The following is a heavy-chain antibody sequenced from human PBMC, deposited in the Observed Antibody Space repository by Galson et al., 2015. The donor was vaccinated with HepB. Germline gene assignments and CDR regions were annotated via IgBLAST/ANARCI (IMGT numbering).Heavy chain of an antibody. J-gene: IGHJ5*02. V-gene: IGHV1-18*01. CDR3: ARGALVAVVDATQNNWFDP. Sequence: SVKVSCKASGYTFSTYSITRVRQAPGQGLEWMGWISAYDRYTNYAQKFQGRVTMTTDTSTTTAYMELRSLRSDDTAVYYCARGALVAVVDATQNNWFDPWGQGTLVTVSS. CDR2: ISAYDRYT. CDR1: GYTFSTYS. D-gene: IGHD2-15*01.